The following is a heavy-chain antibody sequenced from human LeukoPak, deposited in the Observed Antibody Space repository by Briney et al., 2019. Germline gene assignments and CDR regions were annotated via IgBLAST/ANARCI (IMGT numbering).Heavy chain of an antibody. CDR3: ARHEGGYSYGYPHYFDY. J-gene: IGHJ4*02. D-gene: IGHD5-18*01. Sequence: PGGSLRLSCAASGFTFSSYSMNWVRQAPGKGLEWIGYIYYSGSTNYNPSLKSRVTISLNTSKNQFSLKLSSVTAADTAVYYCARHEGGYSYGYPHYFDYWGQGTLVTVSS. V-gene: IGHV4-59*08. CDR2: IYYSGST. CDR1: GFTFSSYS.